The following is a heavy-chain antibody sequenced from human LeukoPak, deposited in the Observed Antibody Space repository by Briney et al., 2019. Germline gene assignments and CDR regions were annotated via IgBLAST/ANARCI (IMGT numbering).Heavy chain of an antibody. Sequence: ASVKVSCKASGYTFTNFYMHWVRQAPGQGLEWMGLIHPSDGDTKYAQEFQDRVTMTRDTSTSTVYMELSSLRFEDTAVYYCATYTQSGAQGTSDYWGQGTLVTVSS. V-gene: IGHV1-46*01. D-gene: IGHD1-7*01. CDR3: ATYTQSGAQGTSDY. CDR1: GYTFTNFY. J-gene: IGHJ4*02. CDR2: IHPSDGDT.